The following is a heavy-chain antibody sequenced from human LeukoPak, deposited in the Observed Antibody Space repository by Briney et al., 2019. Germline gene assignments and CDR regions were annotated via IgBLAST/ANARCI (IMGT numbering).Heavy chain of an antibody. J-gene: IGHJ4*02. D-gene: IGHD3-10*01. CDR1: GFTFSSYG. V-gene: IGHV3-33*08. CDR2: IWYDGSNK. CDR3: ARDFRAAAYFDY. Sequence: PGGSLRLSCAASGFTFSSYGMHWVRQAPGKGLEWVAVIWYDGSNKYYADSVKGRFTISRDNSKNTLYLQMNSLRAEDTAVYYCARDFRAAAYFDYWGQGTLVTVSS.